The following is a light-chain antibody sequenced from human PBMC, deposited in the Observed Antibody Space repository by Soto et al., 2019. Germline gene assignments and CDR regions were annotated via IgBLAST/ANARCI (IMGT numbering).Light chain of an antibody. Sequence: QSVLTQPASVSGSPGRSITISCTGTSSDVGGYNYVSWYQQHPGKAPKFMIYDVSNRPSGVSNRFSGPKSGNTASLTISGLQAEDEADYYCCSYTTSNTRQIVFGTGTKVTVL. CDR1: SSDVGGYNY. CDR2: DVS. CDR3: CSYTTSNTRQIV. J-gene: IGLJ1*01. V-gene: IGLV2-14*01.